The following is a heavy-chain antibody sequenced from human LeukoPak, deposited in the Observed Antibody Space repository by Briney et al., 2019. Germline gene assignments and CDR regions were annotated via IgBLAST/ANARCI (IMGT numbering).Heavy chain of an antibody. J-gene: IGHJ4*02. CDR1: GYTFTSYG. D-gene: IGHD3-3*01. CDR2: ISAYNGNT. V-gene: IGHV1-18*01. Sequence: ASVKVSCKASGYTFTSYGISWVRQAPGQGLEWMGWISAYNGNTNYAQKLQGRVTMTTDTSTSTAYMELRSLRSDDTAVYYCARGPFGNDFWSGYYTDIDYWGQGTLVTVSS. CDR3: ARGPFGNDFWSGYYTDIDY.